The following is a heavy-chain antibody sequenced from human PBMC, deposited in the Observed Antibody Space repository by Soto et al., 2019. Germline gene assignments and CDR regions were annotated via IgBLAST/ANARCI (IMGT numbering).Heavy chain of an antibody. CDR3: ASALYYYDSSGYYQPYYGMDV. Sequence: GESLKISCKGSGYSFTSYWIGWVRQMPGKGLEWVGIIYPGDSDTRYSPSFQGQVTISADKSISTAYLQWSSLKASDTAMYYCASALYYYDSSGYYQPYYGMDVWGQGTTVTVSS. CDR1: GYSFTSYW. J-gene: IGHJ6*02. CDR2: IYPGDSDT. V-gene: IGHV5-51*01. D-gene: IGHD3-22*01.